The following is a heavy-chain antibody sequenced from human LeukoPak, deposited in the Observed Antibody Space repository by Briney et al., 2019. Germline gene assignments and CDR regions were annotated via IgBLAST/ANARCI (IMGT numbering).Heavy chain of an antibody. CDR3: ARLSMIDTSDI. Sequence: GESLKISCQASGYSFMTYWIGWVRQMPGKGLEWMAIIYPGDSDTKYSPSFQDQVTISADKSINTAYLHWRSLKASDTAMYYCARLSMIDTSDIWGLGTVVTVSS. CDR1: GYSFMTYW. CDR2: IYPGDSDT. J-gene: IGHJ3*02. D-gene: IGHD3-22*01. V-gene: IGHV5-51*01.